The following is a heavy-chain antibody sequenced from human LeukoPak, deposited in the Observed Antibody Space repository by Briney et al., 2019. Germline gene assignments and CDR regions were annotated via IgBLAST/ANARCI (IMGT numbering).Heavy chain of an antibody. V-gene: IGHV4-39*01. CDR2: IYYNGNT. J-gene: IGHJ4*02. Sequence: SETLSLTCTVSGGSISSSSYYWGWIRQPPGKGLEWIGTIYYNGNTCYNPSLKSRVTISEDTSRNQFSLKLSSVTAADTAIYYCARLPSGYTSSLGVFDYWGQGTLVTASS. CDR3: ARLPSGYTSSLGVFDY. D-gene: IGHD6-13*01. CDR1: GGSISSSSYY.